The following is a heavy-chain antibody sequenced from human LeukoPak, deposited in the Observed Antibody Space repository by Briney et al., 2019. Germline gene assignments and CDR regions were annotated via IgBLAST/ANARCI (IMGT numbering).Heavy chain of an antibody. D-gene: IGHD6-19*01. J-gene: IGHJ4*02. CDR3: ATEVAGRWGAVLD. CDR1: GYSFTSYW. CDR2: IYPGDSDT. Sequence: GKSLKISCKGSGYSFTSYWIGLVRQMPGEGLEWMGIIYPGDSDTIYSPSFQGQVTIPADKSISTAYLQWSSLKASDTAMYYFATEVAGRWGAVLDWGQGALVTVTS. V-gene: IGHV5-51*01.